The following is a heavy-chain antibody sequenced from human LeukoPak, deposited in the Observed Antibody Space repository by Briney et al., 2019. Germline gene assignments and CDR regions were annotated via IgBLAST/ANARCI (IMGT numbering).Heavy chain of an antibody. CDR1: GYTFTGYY. CDR2: INPNSGGT. CDR3: ARDHYHKIHSVMVTAPDY. V-gene: IGHV1-2*02. J-gene: IGHJ4*02. Sequence: GASVKVSCKASGYTFTGYYMHWVRQAPGQGLEWMGWINPNSGGTNYAQKFQGRVTMTRDTSTSTVYMELSSLRSEDTAVYYCARDHYHKIHSVMVTAPDYWGQGTLVIVSS. D-gene: IGHD2-21*02.